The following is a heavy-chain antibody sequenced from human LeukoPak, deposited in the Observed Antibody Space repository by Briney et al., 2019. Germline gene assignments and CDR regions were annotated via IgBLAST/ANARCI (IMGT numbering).Heavy chain of an antibody. CDR2: ISYSGRT. V-gene: IGHV4-39*01. CDR3: ARAQQYRRPAGWFDP. D-gene: IGHD3-16*02. J-gene: IGHJ5*02. Sequence: SETLSLTCTVSDGSISSNSYYWGWLRQPPGKGLEWIGSISYSGRTYYNPSLESRLTISVDASKNQFSLELNSVTAADTTVYYCARAQQYRRPAGWFDPWGQGTLVTVSS. CDR1: DGSISSNSYY.